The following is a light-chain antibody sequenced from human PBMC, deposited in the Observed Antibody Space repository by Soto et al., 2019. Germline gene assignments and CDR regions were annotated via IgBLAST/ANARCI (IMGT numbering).Light chain of an antibody. Sequence: DVQMTQSPSSLSASVGDRVTITCRASQSISSYLNWYQQKQGKGPKLLIYEASTLQSGVPSRFSGSGSGTEFTLTISSLQPEDFATYHCQQSYSTPRTVGQGTKVDSK. CDR3: QQSYSTPRT. CDR2: EAS. CDR1: QSISSY. V-gene: IGKV1-39*01. J-gene: IGKJ1*01.